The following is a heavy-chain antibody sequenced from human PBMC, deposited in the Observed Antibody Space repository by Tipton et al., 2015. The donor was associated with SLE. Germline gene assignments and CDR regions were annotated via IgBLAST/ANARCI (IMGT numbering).Heavy chain of an antibody. CDR1: GGSFSGYY. V-gene: IGHV4-34*01. CDR2: INHSGST. J-gene: IGHJ5*02. Sequence: TLSLTCAVYGGSFSGYYWSWIRQPPGKGLEWIGEINHSGSTNYNPSLKSRVTISVDTSKNQFSLKLSSVTAADTAVYYCALAAGRGNWFDPWGQGTLVTVSS. D-gene: IGHD6-13*01. CDR3: ALAAGRGNWFDP.